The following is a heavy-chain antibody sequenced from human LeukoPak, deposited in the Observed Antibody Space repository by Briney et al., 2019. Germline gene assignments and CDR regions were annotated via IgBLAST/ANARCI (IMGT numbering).Heavy chain of an antibody. J-gene: IGHJ3*02. CDR3: ARDGLGGSGAFDI. CDR2: INPDSGGT. CDR1: GYTFTGYY. D-gene: IGHD3-16*01. V-gene: IGHV1-2*02. Sequence: ASVKVSCKASGYTFTGYYIHWVRQAPGQGLEWMGWINPDSGGTNYAQKWQGGVTMTRDTSISTAYMELSRLRSDDTAVYYCARDGLGGSGAFDIWGQGTMVTVSS.